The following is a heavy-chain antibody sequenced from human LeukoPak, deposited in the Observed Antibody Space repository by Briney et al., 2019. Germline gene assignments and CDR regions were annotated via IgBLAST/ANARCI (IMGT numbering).Heavy chain of an antibody. CDR1: GFTFINYA. Sequence: PGGSLRLSCAASGFTFINYAMSWVRQAPGKGLEWVSAISGSGGSTYYADSVKGRFTISRDNSKNTLYLQMNSLRAEDTAVYYCAKDARYCSGGSCYSLYYYYGMDVWGQGTTVTVSS. CDR3: AKDARYCSGGSCYSLYYYYGMDV. D-gene: IGHD2-15*01. CDR2: ISGSGGST. J-gene: IGHJ6*02. V-gene: IGHV3-23*01.